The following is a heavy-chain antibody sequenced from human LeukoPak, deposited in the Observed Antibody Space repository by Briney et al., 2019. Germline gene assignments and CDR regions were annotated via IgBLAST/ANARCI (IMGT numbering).Heavy chain of an antibody. CDR1: GFTGSSIY. V-gene: IGHV3-66*02. D-gene: IGHD3-9*01. J-gene: IGHJ4*02. CDR2: TYSGGST. Sequence: QAAGSLRLSCAASGFTGSSIYMRWDSPAPGKGREWGSVTYSGGSTHYADSVKRRFTISRDNSKNTLYLQMNSLRAEDTAVYYCARHRVDKYYDILTGYYPYWGQGTLVTVSS. CDR3: ARHRVDKYYDILTGYYPY.